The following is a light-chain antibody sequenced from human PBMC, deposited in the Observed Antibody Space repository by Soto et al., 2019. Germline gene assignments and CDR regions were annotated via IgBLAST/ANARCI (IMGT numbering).Light chain of an antibody. Sequence: QSVLTQPASVSGSPGQSITISCTGTSSDIGAYNYVSWYQQHPGKAPKLIIYEVSKRPSGVPDRFSGSKSGNTASLTVSGLQAEDEADYYCSSYAGNNNVVFGGGTKLTVL. J-gene: IGLJ3*02. CDR1: SSDIGAYNY. CDR3: SSYAGNNNVV. V-gene: IGLV2-8*01. CDR2: EVS.